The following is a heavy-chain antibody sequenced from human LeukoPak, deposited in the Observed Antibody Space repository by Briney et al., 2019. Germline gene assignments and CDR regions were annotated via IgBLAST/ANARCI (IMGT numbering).Heavy chain of an antibody. D-gene: IGHD1-26*01. CDR2: ISYDGRNM. CDR1: GFTFSTYG. J-gene: IGHJ4*02. Sequence: PGGSLRLSCAASGFTFSTYGMHWVRQAPGKGLEWVAVISYDGRNMNYADSVKGRFTISRDNSKNTLYLQMNSLRAEDTAVYYCAKGRGALHYFDYWGQGTLVTVSS. V-gene: IGHV3-30*18. CDR3: AKGRGALHYFDY.